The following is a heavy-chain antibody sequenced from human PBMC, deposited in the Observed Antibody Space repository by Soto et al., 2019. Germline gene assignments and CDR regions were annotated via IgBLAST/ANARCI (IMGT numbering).Heavy chain of an antibody. D-gene: IGHD6-19*01. CDR1: GYTFTSYA. J-gene: IGHJ1*01. V-gene: IGHV1-3*01. CDR3: ACAGALAEEYFQH. Sequence: ASVKVSCKASGYTFTSYAMHWVRQAPGQRIEWMGWINAGNGNTKYSKKLQGRVTITRDTSASTAYMELSSLRSEDTAVYYCACAGALAEEYFQHCGQGTLNKVSS. CDR2: INAGNGNT.